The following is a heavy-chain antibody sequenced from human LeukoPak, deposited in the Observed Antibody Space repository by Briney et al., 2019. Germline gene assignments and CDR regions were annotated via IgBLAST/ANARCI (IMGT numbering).Heavy chain of an antibody. CDR1: GYTFTSYA. CDR2: INTNTGNP. Sequence: ASVKVSCKASGYTFTSYAMNWVRQAPGQGLEWMGWINTNTGNPTYAQGFTGRFVFSLDTSVSTAYLQISSLKAEDTAVYYCARTTLAGGESPIDYWGQGTLVTVSS. J-gene: IGHJ4*02. CDR3: ARTTLAGGESPIDY. V-gene: IGHV7-4-1*02. D-gene: IGHD3-3*02.